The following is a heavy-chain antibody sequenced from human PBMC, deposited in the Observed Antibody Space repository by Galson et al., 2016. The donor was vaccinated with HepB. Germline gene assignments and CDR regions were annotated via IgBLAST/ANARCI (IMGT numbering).Heavy chain of an antibody. J-gene: IGHJ4*02. V-gene: IGHV4-61*01. CDR1: GGSVSSGSYY. CDR2: IYYSGST. D-gene: IGHD2-15*01. Sequence: SETLSLTCTVSGGSVSSGSYYWSWIRQPPGKGLEWIGYIYYSGSTNYNPSLKSRVTISADTSKKQFSLRLSSVTAADTAVYYCARGGVVAANDYFDYWGQGTLVTVSS. CDR3: ARGGVVAANDYFDY.